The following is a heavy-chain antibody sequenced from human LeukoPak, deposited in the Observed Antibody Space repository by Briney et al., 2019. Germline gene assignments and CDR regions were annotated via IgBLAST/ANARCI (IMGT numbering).Heavy chain of an antibody. Sequence: GGSLRLSCAASGFTFSNAWMSCVRQAPGKGLEWVGRIKSKTDGGTTDYATPVKGRFTISRNDSKNSLYLQMNSLKTEDTAAYYCTIGYCSGGSCYGYYFDYWGQGTLVTVSS. CDR3: TIGYCSGGSCYGYYFDY. CDR1: GFTFSNAW. J-gene: IGHJ4*02. CDR2: IKSKTDGGTT. D-gene: IGHD2-15*01. V-gene: IGHV3-15*01.